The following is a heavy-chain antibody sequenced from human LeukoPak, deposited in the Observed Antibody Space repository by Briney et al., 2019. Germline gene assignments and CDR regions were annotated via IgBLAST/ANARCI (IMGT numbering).Heavy chain of an antibody. D-gene: IGHD6-19*01. CDR1: VVSIRSTSYY. CDR2: VHYSGST. CDR3: ARRTTVAGRGRFDP. J-gene: IGHJ5*02. V-gene: IGHV4-39*01. Sequence: PSETLSLTCTVSVVSIRSTSYYWGWIRQPPGKGLEWLGSVHYSGSTYDNPSLKSRVTISVDTSKNQFSLKLISVTAADTAVYYCARRTTVAGRGRFDPWGQGTLVTVSS.